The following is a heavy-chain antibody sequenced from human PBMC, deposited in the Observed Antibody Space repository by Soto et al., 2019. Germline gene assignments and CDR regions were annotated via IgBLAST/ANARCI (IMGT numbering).Heavy chain of an antibody. CDR2: INSDGSST. CDR3: ARVSGGWYPETWFDP. V-gene: IGHV3-74*01. Sequence: EVQLVESGGGLVQPGGSLRLSCAASGFTFSSYWMHWVRQAPGKGLVWVSRINSDGSSTSYADSVKGRFTISRDNAKNTLYLQMNSLRAEDTAVYYCARVSGGWYPETWFDPCGQGTLVTVSS. CDR1: GFTFSSYW. J-gene: IGHJ5*02. D-gene: IGHD6-19*01.